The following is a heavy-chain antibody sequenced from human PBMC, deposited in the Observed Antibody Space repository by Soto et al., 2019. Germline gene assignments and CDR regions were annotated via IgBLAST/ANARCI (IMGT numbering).Heavy chain of an antibody. Sequence: QVHLVQSGAEVKKPGASVKVSCKGSGYAFTTYGITWVRQAPGQGLEWMGWISSHNGNINYTRKLQGRVTVTRDTSTSTVYMGLLSLRSDDTAVNYLARGRYGDYWGQGALVTVSS. J-gene: IGHJ4*02. V-gene: IGHV1-18*01. D-gene: IGHD1-1*01. CDR1: GYAFTTYG. CDR3: ARGRYGDY. CDR2: ISSHNGNI.